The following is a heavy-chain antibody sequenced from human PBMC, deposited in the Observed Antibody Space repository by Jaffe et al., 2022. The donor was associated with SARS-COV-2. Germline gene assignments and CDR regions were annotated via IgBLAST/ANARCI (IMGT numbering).Heavy chain of an antibody. CDR1: GYSFTSYW. V-gene: IGHV5-51*01. Sequence: EVQLVQSGAEVKKPGESLKISCKGSGYSFTSYWIGWVRQMPGKGLEWMGIIYPGDSDTRYSPSFQGQVTISADKSISTAYLQWSSLKASDTAMYYCARVPLMVSRRMGWFDPWGQGTLVTVSS. CDR2: IYPGDSDT. D-gene: IGHD2-8*01. J-gene: IGHJ5*02. CDR3: ARVPLMVSRRMGWFDP.